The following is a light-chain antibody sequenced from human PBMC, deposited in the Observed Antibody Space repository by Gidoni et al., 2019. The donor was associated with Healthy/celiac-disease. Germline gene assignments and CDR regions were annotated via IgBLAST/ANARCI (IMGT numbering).Light chain of an antibody. CDR1: KLGDKY. Sequence: SSDLTQPPSVSVSPGQTASITCSGDKLGDKYACWYQQTPGQSPVLVIYQDSQRPSGIPERFSGSNSGNTATLTISGTQAMDEADYYCQAWDSSTARVVFGGGTKLTVL. V-gene: IGLV3-1*01. CDR3: QAWDSSTARVV. J-gene: IGLJ2*01. CDR2: QDS.